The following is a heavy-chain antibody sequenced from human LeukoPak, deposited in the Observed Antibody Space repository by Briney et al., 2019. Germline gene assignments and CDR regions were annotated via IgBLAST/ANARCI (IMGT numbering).Heavy chain of an antibody. CDR3: ARAGPYYDILTGLFDN. D-gene: IGHD3-9*01. CDR1: GFTFSDYY. J-gene: IGHJ4*02. Sequence: GGSLRLSCAASGFTFSDYYMSWIRQAPGKGLEWVSYISSSGSTIYYADSVKGRFTISRDNAKNSLYLQMNSLRAEDTAVYSCARAGPYYDILTGLFDNWGQGTLVTVSS. V-gene: IGHV3-11*01. CDR2: ISSSGSTI.